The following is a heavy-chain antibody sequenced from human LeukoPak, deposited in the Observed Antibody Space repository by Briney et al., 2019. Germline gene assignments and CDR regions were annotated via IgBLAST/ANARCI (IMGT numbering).Heavy chain of an antibody. CDR2: INPNSGGT. Sequence: ASVKVSCKASGYTFTSYYMHWVRQAPGQGLEWMGWINPNSGGTNYAQKFQGRVTMTRDTSISTAYMELSRLRSDDTAVYYCARVALGWGNAFDIWGQGTMVTVSS. CDR3: ARVALGWGNAFDI. J-gene: IGHJ3*02. CDR1: GYTFTSYY. V-gene: IGHV1-2*02. D-gene: IGHD7-27*01.